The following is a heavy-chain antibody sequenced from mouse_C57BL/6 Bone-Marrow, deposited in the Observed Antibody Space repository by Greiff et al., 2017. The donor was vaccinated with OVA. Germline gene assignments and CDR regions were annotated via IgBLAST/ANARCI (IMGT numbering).Heavy chain of an antibody. CDR1: GYTFTSYW. D-gene: IGHD2-5*01. J-gene: IGHJ3*01. CDR2: IDPADSYT. V-gene: IGHV1-69*01. CDR3: ARSGYSNYYAWFAY. Sequence: VQLQQPGAELVMPGASVTLSCKASGYTFTSYWMHWVKQRPGQGLEWIGEIDPADSYTNYHQKFKGKSTLTVDKSSSTAYMQLSSLTSEDSAVYYCARSGYSNYYAWFAYWGQGTLVTVSA.